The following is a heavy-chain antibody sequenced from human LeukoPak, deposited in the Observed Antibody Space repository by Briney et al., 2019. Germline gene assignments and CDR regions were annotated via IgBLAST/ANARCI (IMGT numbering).Heavy chain of an antibody. J-gene: IGHJ3*02. CDR2: IYYSVST. D-gene: IGHD1-26*01. Sequence: SETLSLTCTVSGGSISSYYWSWIRQPPGKGLEWSGYIYYSVSTNYNPSLKSRVTISVDTSKNQFSLKLSSVTAADTAVYCCARVGGASLADAFDIWGQGTMVTVPS. CDR3: ARVGGASLADAFDI. CDR1: GGSISSYY. V-gene: IGHV4-59*01.